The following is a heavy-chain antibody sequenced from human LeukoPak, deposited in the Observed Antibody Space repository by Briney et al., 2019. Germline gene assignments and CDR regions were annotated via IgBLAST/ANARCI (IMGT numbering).Heavy chain of an antibody. CDR3: ASPLRGWYCSSTSCSPMDV. V-gene: IGHV4-39*01. D-gene: IGHD2-2*01. CDR1: GGSISSSSYY. CDR2: IYYSGST. J-gene: IGHJ6*04. Sequence: SETLSLTXTVSGGSISSSSYYWGWIRQPPGKGLEWIGSIYYSGSTYYNPSLKSRVTISVDTSKNQFSLKLSSVTAADTAVYYCASPLRGWYCSSTSCSPMDVWGKGTTVTVSS.